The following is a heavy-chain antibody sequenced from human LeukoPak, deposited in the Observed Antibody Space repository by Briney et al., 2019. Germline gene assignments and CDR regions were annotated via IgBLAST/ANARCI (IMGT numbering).Heavy chain of an antibody. D-gene: IGHD2-15*01. J-gene: IGHJ4*02. V-gene: IGHV3-7*03. CDR3: ARNVGWFRFDY. Sequence: PGGSLRLSCAASGFTFSTYWMDWVRQAPGKGLEWVANIKEDGSEKYYEDSAKGRFTISRDNAKNSLYLQMNSLRAEDTAVYYCARNVGWFRFDYWGQGTLVTVSS. CDR1: GFTFSTYW. CDR2: IKEDGSEK.